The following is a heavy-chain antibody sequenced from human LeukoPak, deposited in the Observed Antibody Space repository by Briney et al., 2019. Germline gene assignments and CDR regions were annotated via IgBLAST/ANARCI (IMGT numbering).Heavy chain of an antibody. CDR1: GFTFSSYS. J-gene: IGHJ4*02. CDR2: ISSSSSYI. CDR3: AKDSPVYYYGSGSYPDY. V-gene: IGHV3-21*01. Sequence: GGSLRLSCAASGFTFSSYSMNWVRQAPGKGLEWVSSISSSSSYIYYADSVKGRFTISRDNSKNTLYLQMNSLRAEDTAVYYCAKDSPVYYYGSGSYPDYWGQGTLVTVSS. D-gene: IGHD3-10*01.